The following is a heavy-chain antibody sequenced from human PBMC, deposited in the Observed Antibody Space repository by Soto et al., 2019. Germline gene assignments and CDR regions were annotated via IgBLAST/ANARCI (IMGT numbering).Heavy chain of an antibody. CDR2: ISAYNGNT. J-gene: IGHJ2*01. Sequence: QVQLVQSGAEVKKPGASVKVSCKASGYTFTSYGISWVRQAPGQGREWMGWISAYNGNTNYAQKLQGRVTMTTDTSTSTAYMELRSLRSDDTAVYYCAREQWFGELMGYFDLWGRGTLVTVSS. CDR1: GYTFTSYG. V-gene: IGHV1-18*01. CDR3: AREQWFGELMGYFDL. D-gene: IGHD3-10*01.